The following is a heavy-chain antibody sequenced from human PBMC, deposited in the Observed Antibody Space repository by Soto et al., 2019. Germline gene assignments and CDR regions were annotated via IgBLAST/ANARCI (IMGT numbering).Heavy chain of an antibody. J-gene: IGHJ4*02. CDR2: ISNSGST. V-gene: IGHV4-59*01. CDR3: ARILRDSQGWYHHDF. D-gene: IGHD6-19*01. CDR1: GGSIETFY. Sequence: QVQLQESGPGLVKPSETLSLTCTVSGGSIETFYWSWIRQPPGKGLEWIGYISNSGSTSYNPSLERRVTLPVDTAKNEFSLKLKSVTATDRATYYCARILRDSQGWYHHDFWGQGTLVTVAS.